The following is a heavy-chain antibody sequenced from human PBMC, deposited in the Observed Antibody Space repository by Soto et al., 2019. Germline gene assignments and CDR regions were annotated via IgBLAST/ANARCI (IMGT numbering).Heavy chain of an antibody. CDR3: AKPSGLAKAGSACDY. J-gene: IGHJ4*02. CDR1: GFTFNNYA. Sequence: EVHLLQSGGGLVQPGGSLRLSCTTSGFTFNNYAMSWVRQAPGKGLEWVSTISGSGGSTFYADSVKGRFTISRDNYKNTVSLQLNSLRAEDTAGDYCAKPSGLAKAGSACDYWGRGALVTVSS. D-gene: IGHD6-13*01. V-gene: IGHV3-23*01. CDR2: ISGSGGST.